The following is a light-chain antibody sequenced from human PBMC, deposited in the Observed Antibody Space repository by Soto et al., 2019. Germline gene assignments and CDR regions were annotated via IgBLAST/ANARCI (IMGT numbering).Light chain of an antibody. CDR1: QRVSSNY. Sequence: EIVLTQSPGTLSLSPGESATLSCRASQRVSSNYLSWYRQKPGQAPRLLIYGASNRATGIPDRFSGSGSGTDFTLTISRLEPEDFAVYYCQQYGSPVTFGQGTRLEIK. CDR3: QQYGSPVT. V-gene: IGKV3-20*01. CDR2: GAS. J-gene: IGKJ5*01.